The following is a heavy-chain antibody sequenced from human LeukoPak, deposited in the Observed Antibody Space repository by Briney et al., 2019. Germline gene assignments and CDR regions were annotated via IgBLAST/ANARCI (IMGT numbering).Heavy chain of an antibody. Sequence: GGSLRLSCAASGFTFNNYWMHWVRQAPRKGLVWVSLINNDGGTTSYADSVKGRFTISRDNSKNTPYLQMNSLRAEDTAVYYCAKGLTYYYDSSGSRGNGYRGQGTLVTVSS. CDR3: AKGLTYYYDSSGSRGNGY. V-gene: IGHV3-74*01. J-gene: IGHJ4*02. CDR1: GFTFNNYW. CDR2: INNDGGTT. D-gene: IGHD3-22*01.